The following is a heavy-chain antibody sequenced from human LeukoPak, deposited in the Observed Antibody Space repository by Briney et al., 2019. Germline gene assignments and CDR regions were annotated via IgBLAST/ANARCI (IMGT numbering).Heavy chain of an antibody. CDR2: IYYSGST. J-gene: IGHJ4*02. Sequence: SQTLSLTCTVSGGSISSGDYYWSWIRQPPGKGLEWIGYIYYSGSTYYNPSLKSRVTISVDTSKNQFSLKLSSVTAADTAVYYCARGGYYDSSGYRPFDYRGQGTLVTVSS. V-gene: IGHV4-30-4*01. D-gene: IGHD3-22*01. CDR1: GGSISSGDYY. CDR3: ARGGYYDSSGYRPFDY.